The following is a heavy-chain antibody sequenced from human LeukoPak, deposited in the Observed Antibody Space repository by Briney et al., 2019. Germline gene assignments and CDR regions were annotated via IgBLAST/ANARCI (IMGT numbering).Heavy chain of an antibody. V-gene: IGHV4-30-2*01. CDR3: ARAFRAAPDYFDY. CDR1: GGSISSGGYY. CDR2: INHSGST. J-gene: IGHJ4*02. Sequence: SETLSLTCTVSGGSISSGGYYWSWIRQPPGKGLEWIGEINHSGSTNYNPSLKSRVTISVDRSKNQFSLKLSSVTAADTAVYYCARAFRAAPDYFDYWGQGTLVTVSS. D-gene: IGHD6-6*01.